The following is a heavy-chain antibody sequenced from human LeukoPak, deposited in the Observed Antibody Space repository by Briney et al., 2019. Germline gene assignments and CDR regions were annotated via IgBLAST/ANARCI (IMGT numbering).Heavy chain of an antibody. Sequence: GGSLRLSCAASGFTFSSYSMNWVRQAPGKGLEGVSSISSSSSYIYYADSVQGRFTISRDNAKNSLYLQMNSLRAEDTAVYYCAPGPGSYLSWGQGTLVTVSS. CDR1: GFTFSSYS. CDR3: APGPGSYLS. V-gene: IGHV3-21*04. D-gene: IGHD3-10*01. J-gene: IGHJ5*02. CDR2: ISSSSSYI.